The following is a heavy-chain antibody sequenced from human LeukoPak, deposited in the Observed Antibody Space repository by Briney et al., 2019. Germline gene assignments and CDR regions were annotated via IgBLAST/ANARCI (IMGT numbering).Heavy chain of an antibody. CDR3: ARGLQYQLLKALRYYYMDV. CDR2: IIPISGTA. Sequence: ASVKVSCKASGGTFSSHAIAWVRQAPGQGPEWMGGIIPISGTADYAQKFQGRVTITTDQSTSTAYMELSSLTSDDTAVYYCARGLQYQLLKALRYYYMDVWGQGTLVTVSS. J-gene: IGHJ6*03. V-gene: IGHV1-69*05. D-gene: IGHD2-2*01. CDR1: GGTFSSHA.